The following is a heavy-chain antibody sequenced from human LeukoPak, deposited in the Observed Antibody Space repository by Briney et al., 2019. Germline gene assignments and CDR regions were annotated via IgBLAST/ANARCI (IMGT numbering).Heavy chain of an antibody. D-gene: IGHD3-3*01. CDR2: ITADNFNT. Sequence: ASVKVSCKASGYTFNSYPLTWVRQAPGVGFEWVGWITADNFNTNYAQKVQGRATLTKETSTNTAYMEMRSLMSDDTAVYYCARVRTPFGVVASPDALDVWGQGTAVTVSS. CDR3: ARVRTPFGVVASPDALDV. CDR1: GYTFNSYP. V-gene: IGHV1-18*01. J-gene: IGHJ3*01.